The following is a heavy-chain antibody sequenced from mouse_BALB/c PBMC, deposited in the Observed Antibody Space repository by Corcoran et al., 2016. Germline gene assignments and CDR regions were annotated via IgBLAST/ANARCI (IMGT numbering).Heavy chain of an antibody. Sequence: QIQLVQSGPELKKPGETVKISCKASGYTFTNYGMNWVKQAPGKGLKWMGWINTYTGEPTYADDFKGRFAFSLETSASTAYLQINNLKNEDTATYFCARSPDGYPYYFDYWGQGTTLTVSS. V-gene: IGHV9-3-1*01. J-gene: IGHJ2*01. CDR1: GYTFTNYG. D-gene: IGHD2-3*01. CDR2: INTYTGEP. CDR3: ARSPDGYPYYFDY.